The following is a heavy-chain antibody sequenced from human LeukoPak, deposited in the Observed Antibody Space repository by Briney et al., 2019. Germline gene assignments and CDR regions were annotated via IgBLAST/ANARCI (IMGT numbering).Heavy chain of an antibody. CDR3: ARRTLRGWYEIDY. V-gene: IGHV3-74*01. D-gene: IGHD6-19*01. CDR1: GFTFSSYW. J-gene: IGHJ4*02. Sequence: GGSLRLSCAASGFTFSSYWMHWVRQAPGKGLVWVSRINSDGSSTSYADSVKGRFTISRDNAKNTLYLQMNSLRAEDTAVYYCARRTLRGWYEIDYWGQGTLVTVSS. CDR2: INSDGSST.